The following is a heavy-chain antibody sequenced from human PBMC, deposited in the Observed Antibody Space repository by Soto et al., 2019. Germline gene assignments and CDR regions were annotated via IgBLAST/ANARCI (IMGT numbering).Heavy chain of an antibody. Sequence: GESLKISCKGSGYSFTSYWIGWVRQMPEKGLEWMGIIYPGDSDTRYSPSFQGQDTISADKSISTAYLQWSSLKASDTAMYYCARQGSDYLTYYYYGMDVWGQGTTVTVSS. J-gene: IGHJ6*02. CDR2: IYPGDSDT. D-gene: IGHD4-17*01. V-gene: IGHV5-51*01. CDR3: ARQGSDYLTYYYYGMDV. CDR1: GYSFTSYW.